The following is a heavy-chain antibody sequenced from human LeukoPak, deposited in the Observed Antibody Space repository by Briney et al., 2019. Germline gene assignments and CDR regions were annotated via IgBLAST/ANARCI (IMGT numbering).Heavy chain of an antibody. Sequence: GGSLRLSCAASGFTFSNYWMHWVRQAPGKGLVWVSRINGDGSGTIYADSVKGRISISRGNAKNTLLLQMNSLRAEDTAVYYCARGGFYDLGSPIYWGQGTLVTVSS. CDR2: INGDGSGT. J-gene: IGHJ4*02. D-gene: IGHD3-10*01. CDR1: GFTFSNYW. V-gene: IGHV3-74*01. CDR3: ARGGFYDLGSPIY.